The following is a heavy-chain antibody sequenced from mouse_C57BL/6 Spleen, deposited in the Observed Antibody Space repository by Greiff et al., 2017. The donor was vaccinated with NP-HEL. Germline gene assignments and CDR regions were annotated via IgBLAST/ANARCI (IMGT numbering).Heavy chain of an antibody. D-gene: IGHD2-5*01. V-gene: IGHV1-4*01. CDR1: GYTFTSYT. CDR3: ATYSNYPESYAMDY. J-gene: IGHJ4*01. Sequence: VQGVESGAELARPGASVKMSCKASGYTFTSYTMHWVKQRPGQGLEWIGYINPSSGYTKYNQKFKDKATLTADKSSSTAYMQLSSLTSEDSAVYYCATYSNYPESYAMDYWGQGTSVTVSS. CDR2: INPSSGYT.